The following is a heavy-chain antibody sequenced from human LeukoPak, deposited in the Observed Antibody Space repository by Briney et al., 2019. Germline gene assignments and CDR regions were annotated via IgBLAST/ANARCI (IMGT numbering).Heavy chain of an antibody. CDR1: GYTFTSYG. CDR2: ISAYNGNT. V-gene: IGHV1-18*01. Sequence: ASVKVSCMASGYTFTSYGISWVRQAPGQGLEWMGLISAYNGNTNYAQTLQGRVTMTTDTSTSTAYMELRSLRSDDTAVYYCARDHRDGYKGRFDYWGQGTLVTVSS. D-gene: IGHD5-12*01. J-gene: IGHJ4*02. CDR3: ARDHRDGYKGRFDY.